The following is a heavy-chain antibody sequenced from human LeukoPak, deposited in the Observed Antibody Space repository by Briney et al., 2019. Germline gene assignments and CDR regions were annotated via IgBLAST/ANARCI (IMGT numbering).Heavy chain of an antibody. V-gene: IGHV3-11*06. D-gene: IGHD5-12*01. CDR1: GFTFSDYY. J-gene: IGHJ4*02. CDR2: ISSSSSYT. Sequence: GGSLRLSCAASGFTFSDYYMSWIRQAPGKGLEWVSYISSSSSYTNYADSVRGRFTISRDNAKNSLYLQMNSLRAEDTAVYYCAKGYELFDYWGQGTLVTVSS. CDR3: AKGYELFDY.